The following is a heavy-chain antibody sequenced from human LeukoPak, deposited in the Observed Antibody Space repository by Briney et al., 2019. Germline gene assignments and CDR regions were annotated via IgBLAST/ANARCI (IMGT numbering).Heavy chain of an antibody. D-gene: IGHD5-12*01. CDR2: ITGSGSGGYT. V-gene: IGHV3-23*01. J-gene: IGHJ4*02. CDR1: GFTFNFYA. CDR3: ARVLDHSAYDFQGY. Sequence: PGGSLRLSCAASGFTFNFYAMAWVRQAPGKGLEWVSGITGSGSGGYTYYADSVKGRFTISRDNSQNTLYLQMNSLRAEDTALYYCARVLDHSAYDFQGYWGQGALVTVSS.